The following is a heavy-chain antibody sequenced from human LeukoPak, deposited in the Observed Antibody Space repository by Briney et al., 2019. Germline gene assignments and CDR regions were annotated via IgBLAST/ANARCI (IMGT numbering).Heavy chain of an antibody. V-gene: IGHV3-30-3*01. J-gene: IGHJ4*02. D-gene: IGHD6-19*01. CDR2: ISYDGSNK. CDR3: ARDRDSSGWLDY. Sequence: RGSLRLSCAASGFTFSSYAMHWVRQAPGKGLEWVAVISYDGSNKYYADSVKGRFTISRDNSKNTLYLQMNSLRAEDTAVYYCARDRDSSGWLDYWGQGTLVTVSS. CDR1: GFTFSSYA.